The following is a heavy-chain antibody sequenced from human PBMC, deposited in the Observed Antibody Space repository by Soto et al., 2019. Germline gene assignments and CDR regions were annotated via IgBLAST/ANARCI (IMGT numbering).Heavy chain of an antibody. J-gene: IGHJ4*02. D-gene: IGHD2-15*01. CDR3: AREMAALNYFDY. CDR1: GFTVSSNY. Sequence: GGSLRLSCAASGFTVSSNYMSWVRQAPGKGLEWVSVIYSSGTTYYADSVKGRFTISSDNAKNSLYLQMNSLRAEDTVVYYCAREMAALNYFDYWGQGTLVTVSS. CDR2: IYSSGTT. V-gene: IGHV3-66*01.